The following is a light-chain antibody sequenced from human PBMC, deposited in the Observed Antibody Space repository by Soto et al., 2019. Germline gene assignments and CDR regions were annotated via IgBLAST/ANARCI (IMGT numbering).Light chain of an antibody. V-gene: IGKV4-1*01. CDR3: QQYYSTPFS. CDR1: QSVLYSSNNKNY. Sequence: DIVMTQSPDSLAVSLGERATINCKSSQSVLYSSNNKNYLAWYQQKPGQPPKLLIYWASTRESGVPDLFSGSGSGTDFTLTISIRQAEDVAVYYCQQYYSTPFSFGPGTKVDIK. J-gene: IGKJ3*01. CDR2: WAS.